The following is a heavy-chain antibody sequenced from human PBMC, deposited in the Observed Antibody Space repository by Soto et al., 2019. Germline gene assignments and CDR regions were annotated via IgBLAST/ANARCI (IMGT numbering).Heavy chain of an antibody. D-gene: IGHD4-4*01. V-gene: IGHV1-2*04. CDR2: INPNSGGT. CDR3: ARGHSGYSNPWHYYGMDV. CDR1: GYTFTGYY. Sequence: ASVKVSCKASGYTFTGYYMHWVRQAPGQGLEWMGWINPNSGGTNYAQKFQGWVTMTRDTSISTAYMELSRLRSDDTAVYYCARGHSGYSNPWHYYGMDVWGQGTTVTVSS. J-gene: IGHJ6*02.